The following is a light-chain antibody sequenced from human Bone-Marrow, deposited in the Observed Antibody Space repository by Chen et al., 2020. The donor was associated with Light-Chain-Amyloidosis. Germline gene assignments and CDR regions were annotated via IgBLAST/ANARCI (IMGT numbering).Light chain of an antibody. CDR1: NIGSPS. Sequence: SYVLTQPSSVSVAPRPTATIACGGDNIGSPSVHWYQQAPGQAPLLVVYDDSDRPSGIPERLSGSNSGNTATLTISRVEAGDEADYYCQVWGRSSDRPVFGGGTKLTVL. CDR3: QVWGRSSDRPV. CDR2: DDS. V-gene: IGLV3-21*02. J-gene: IGLJ3*02.